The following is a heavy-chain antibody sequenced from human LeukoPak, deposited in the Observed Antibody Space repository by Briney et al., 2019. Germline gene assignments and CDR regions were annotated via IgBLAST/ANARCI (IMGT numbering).Heavy chain of an antibody. V-gene: IGHV3-21*01. D-gene: IGHD5-12*01. CDR1: GFTFTTYT. CDR2: ISSSSSYI. J-gene: IGHJ4*02. CDR3: ARDRDIVAFDS. Sequence: GGSLRLSCAASGFTFTTYTINWVRQAPGKGLERVSSISSSSSYIRYADSVKGRFTISRDNAKNSVYLQMNSLRADDTAVYYCARDRDIVAFDSWGQGTLVTVSS.